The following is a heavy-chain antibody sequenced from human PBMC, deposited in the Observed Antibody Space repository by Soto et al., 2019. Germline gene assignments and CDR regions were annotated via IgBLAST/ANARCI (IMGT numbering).Heavy chain of an antibody. J-gene: IGHJ4*02. Sequence: QVQLVESGGGVVQPGRSLRLSCAASGFTFSSYGMHWVRQAPGKGLEWAAVISNDGSNRYYADSVKGRFTISRDNSENTLYLQMNSLRAEDTAVYYCAKDRYDNSGYYVFDYWGQGTLVTVSS. D-gene: IGHD3-22*01. CDR2: ISNDGSNR. CDR3: AKDRYDNSGYYVFDY. V-gene: IGHV3-30*18. CDR1: GFTFSSYG.